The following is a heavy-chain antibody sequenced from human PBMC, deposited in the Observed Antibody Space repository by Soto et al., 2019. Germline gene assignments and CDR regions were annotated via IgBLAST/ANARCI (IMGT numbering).Heavy chain of an antibody. CDR3: ARDSIGDDYIWGSYRFDY. CDR2: IWYDGSHE. J-gene: IGHJ4*02. D-gene: IGHD3-16*02. V-gene: IGHV3-33*01. CDR1: GFTFSSYG. Sequence: GGSLRLSCAASGFTFSSYGIHWVRQAPGKGLEWVAFIWYDGSHEYYADSVKGRFTISRDNSKNTLYLQMNSLRAEDTAVYYCARDSIGDDYIWGSYRFDYWGQGTLVTVSS.